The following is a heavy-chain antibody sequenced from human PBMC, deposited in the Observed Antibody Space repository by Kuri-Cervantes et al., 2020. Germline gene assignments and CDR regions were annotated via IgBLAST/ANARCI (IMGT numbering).Heavy chain of an antibody. CDR3: ARERLAVAGLHGWFDP. D-gene: IGHD6-19*01. J-gene: IGHJ5*02. Sequence: ATVKVSCKASGYTFTSYYMHWVRQAPGQGLEWMGIINPSGGSTSYAQKFQGRVTITADESTSTAYMELSRLRSDDTAVYYCARERLAVAGLHGWFDPWGQGTLVTVSS. V-gene: IGHV1-46*01. CDR1: GYTFTSYY. CDR2: INPSGGST.